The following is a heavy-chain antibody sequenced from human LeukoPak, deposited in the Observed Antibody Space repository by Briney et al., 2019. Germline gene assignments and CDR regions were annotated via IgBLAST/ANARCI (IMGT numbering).Heavy chain of an antibody. D-gene: IGHD3-22*01. CDR3: ARIPRRNYYDSSGYFGAHYFDY. J-gene: IGHJ4*02. CDR2: IFYSGIT. Sequence: PSETLSLTCTVSGGSISTYYWSWIRQPPGKGLEWIGYIFYSGITNYNPSLKSRVTISVDTSKNQFSLKLSSVTAADTAVYYCARIPRRNYYDSSGYFGAHYFDYWGQGTLVTVSS. CDR1: GGSISTYY. V-gene: IGHV4-59*12.